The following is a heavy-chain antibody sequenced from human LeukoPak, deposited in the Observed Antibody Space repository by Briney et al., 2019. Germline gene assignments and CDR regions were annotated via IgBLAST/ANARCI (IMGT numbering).Heavy chain of an antibody. Sequence: PSETLSLTCTVSGGSISSSSYYWGWIRQPPGKGLEWIGSIYHSGSTYYNPSLKSRVTISVDTSKNQFSLKLSSVTAADTAVYYCARAVGSYSGWFDPWGQGTLVTVSS. J-gene: IGHJ5*02. CDR2: IYHSGST. CDR3: ARAVGSYSGWFDP. CDR1: GGSISSSSYY. D-gene: IGHD1-26*01. V-gene: IGHV4-39*07.